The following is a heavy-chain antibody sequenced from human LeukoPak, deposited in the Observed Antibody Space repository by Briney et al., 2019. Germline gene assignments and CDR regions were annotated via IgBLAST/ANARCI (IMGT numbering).Heavy chain of an antibody. CDR1: GFTFSSYW. CDR3: ARDFDNYYDSSGYYGLFDY. J-gene: IGHJ4*02. V-gene: IGHV3-74*01. Sequence: SGGSLRLSCAASGFTFSSYWMHWVRQAPGKGLVWVSRINTDGSSTSYADSVKGRFTISRDNAKNTLYLQMNSLRAEDTAVYYCARDFDNYYDSSGYYGLFDYWGQGTLVTVSS. D-gene: IGHD3-22*01. CDR2: INTDGSST.